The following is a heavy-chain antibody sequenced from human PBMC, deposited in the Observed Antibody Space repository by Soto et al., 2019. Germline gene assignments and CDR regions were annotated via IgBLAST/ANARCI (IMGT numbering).Heavy chain of an antibody. D-gene: IGHD3-10*01. CDR2: INSDGSST. J-gene: IGHJ4*02. Sequence: GGSLRLSCAASGFTFSSYWMHWVRQAPGKGLVWVSRINSDGSSTSYADSVKGRFTISRDNAKNTLYLQMNSLRAEDTAVYYCALIGSGPRRVFDYWGQGTLVTVSS. V-gene: IGHV3-74*01. CDR1: GFTFSSYW. CDR3: ALIGSGPRRVFDY.